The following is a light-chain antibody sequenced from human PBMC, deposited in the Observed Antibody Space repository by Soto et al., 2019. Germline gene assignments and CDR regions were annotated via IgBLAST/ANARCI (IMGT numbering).Light chain of an antibody. CDR3: HHYGSSPRT. Sequence: EIVLTQSPGTLSLSPGERVTLSCRASQSVSSSYLAWYQQKPGQAPRLLIYGALSRATGIPDRFTGSGSGTDFTLTISRLEPEDFAVYYCHHYGSSPRTFGGGTKVEIK. J-gene: IGKJ4*01. CDR1: QSVSSSY. V-gene: IGKV3-20*01. CDR2: GAL.